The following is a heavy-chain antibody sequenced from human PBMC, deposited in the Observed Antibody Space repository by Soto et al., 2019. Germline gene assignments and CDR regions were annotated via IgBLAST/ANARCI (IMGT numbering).Heavy chain of an antibody. CDR1: GGSFSGYY. J-gene: IGHJ2*01. V-gene: IGHV4-34*01. CDR3: ARGLNIVVVPAAIPDWYFDL. Sequence: SETLSLTCAVYGGSFSGYYWSWIRQPPGKGLEWIGEINHSGSTNYNPSLKSRVTISVDTSKNQFSLKRSSVTAADTAVYYCARGLNIVVVPAAIPDWYFDLWGRGTLVTVSS. CDR2: INHSGST. D-gene: IGHD2-2*02.